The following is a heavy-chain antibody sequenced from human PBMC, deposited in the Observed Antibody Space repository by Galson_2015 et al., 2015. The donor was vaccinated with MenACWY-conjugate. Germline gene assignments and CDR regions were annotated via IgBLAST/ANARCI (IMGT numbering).Heavy chain of an antibody. J-gene: IGHJ4*02. D-gene: IGHD4-17*01. V-gene: IGHV4-61*01. CDR3: ARLYGPTLDY. CDR1: GGSVSSGSYY. Sequence: SEPLSLTCPVSGGSVSSGSYYWSWLRQPPGKGLEWIGYIYYSGSTNYNPSLKSRVTISVDTSKNHFSLKLSSVTAADTAVYYCARLYGPTLDYWGQGTLVTVSS. CDR2: IYYSGST.